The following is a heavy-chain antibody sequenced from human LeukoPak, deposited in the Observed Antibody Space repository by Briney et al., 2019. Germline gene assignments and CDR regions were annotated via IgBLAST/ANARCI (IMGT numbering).Heavy chain of an antibody. V-gene: IGHV1-18*01. Sequence: ASVKVSCKASGYTFTSYGISWVRQAPGQGLEWMGWISAYNGNTNYAQELQGRVTMTTDTSTSTAYMELRSLRSDDTAVYYCARDLSSTPNWELDHWGQGTLVTVSS. J-gene: IGHJ4*02. CDR3: ARDLSSTPNWELDH. D-gene: IGHD1-1*01. CDR2: ISAYNGNT. CDR1: GYTFTSYG.